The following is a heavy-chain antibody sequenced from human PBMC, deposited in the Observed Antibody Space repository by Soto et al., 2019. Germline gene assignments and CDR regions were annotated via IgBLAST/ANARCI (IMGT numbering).Heavy chain of an antibody. J-gene: IGHJ4*02. CDR3: ARDGPHYDILTGYYYFDY. Sequence: ASVKVSCKASGYTFTSYGISWVRQAPGQGLEWMGWISAYNGNTNYAQKLQGRVTMTTDTSTSTAYMELRSLRSDDTAVYYCARDGPHYDILTGYYYFDYWGQGTLVTVSS. CDR2: ISAYNGNT. D-gene: IGHD3-9*01. CDR1: GYTFTSYG. V-gene: IGHV1-18*01.